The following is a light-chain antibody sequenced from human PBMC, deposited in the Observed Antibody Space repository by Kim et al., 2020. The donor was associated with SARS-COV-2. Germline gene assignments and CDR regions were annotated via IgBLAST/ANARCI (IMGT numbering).Light chain of an antibody. CDR1: SSDVGGYNY. Sequence: PGQSVPSSCTGTSSDVGGYNYVSWYQHLPGKAPQLMIYDVTKRPSGVPDRFSGSESGNTASLTISGLQAEDEADYYYCSFGGSSYVFGTGTKVTVL. CDR2: DVT. J-gene: IGLJ1*01. CDR3: CSFGGSSYV. V-gene: IGLV2-11*01.